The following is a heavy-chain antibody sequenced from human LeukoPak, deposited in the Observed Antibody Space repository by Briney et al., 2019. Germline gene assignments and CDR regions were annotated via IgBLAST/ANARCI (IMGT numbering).Heavy chain of an antibody. CDR1: GFTFSTYV. Sequence: GGSLRLFCAASGFTFSTYVMSWVRQAPGKGVEWVSGISGSGDNIYHADTVKGRFTISRDTKNTLYLQMNRLRAEDTVVYYCAKGSGYDTDFDYWGQGTLVTVSS. CDR3: AKGSGYDTDFDY. CDR2: ISGSGDNI. V-gene: IGHV3-23*01. J-gene: IGHJ4*02. D-gene: IGHD3-9*01.